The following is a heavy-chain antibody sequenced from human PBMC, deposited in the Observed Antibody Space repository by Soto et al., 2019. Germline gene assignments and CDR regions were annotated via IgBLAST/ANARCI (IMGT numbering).Heavy chain of an antibody. Sequence: QVQLQQWGAGLLKPSETLSLTCAVYGGSFSGYYWSWIRQPPGKGLEWIGEINHSGSTNYNPSFKSRVTISVDTSKNQFSLKLSSVTAADTAVYYCARAGRSGYYTVIYYYYYGMDVWGQGTTVTVSS. CDR1: GGSFSGYY. D-gene: IGHD3-3*01. V-gene: IGHV4-34*01. CDR2: INHSGST. J-gene: IGHJ6*02. CDR3: ARAGRSGYYTVIYYYYYGMDV.